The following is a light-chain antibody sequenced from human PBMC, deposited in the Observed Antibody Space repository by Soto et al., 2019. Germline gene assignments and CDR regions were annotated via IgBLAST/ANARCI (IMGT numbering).Light chain of an antibody. CDR1: ISNIGAGYD. CDR2: DNN. V-gene: IGLV1-40*01. CDR3: QSSDNRLSPAHVV. J-gene: IGLJ2*01. Sequence: QSVLTQSPSVSGAPGQRVTISCTGSISNIGAGYDVHWYQQLPGTAPRLLISDNNNRPSGVPDRFSASKSGTSASLAISGLQAEDEADYFCQSSDNRLSPAHVVFGGGTKLTVL.